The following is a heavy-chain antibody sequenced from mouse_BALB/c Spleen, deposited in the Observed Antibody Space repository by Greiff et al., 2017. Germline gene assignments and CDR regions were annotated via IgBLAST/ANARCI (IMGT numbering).Heavy chain of an antibody. J-gene: IGHJ3*01. D-gene: IGHD2-4*01. CDR1: GYTFTSYY. CDR3: TRSDYDGFAY. V-gene: IGHV1S81*02. CDR2: INPSNGGT. Sequence: QVQLQQSGAELVKPGASVKLSCKASGYTFTSYYMYWVKQRPGQGLEWIGEINPSNGGTNFNEKFKSKATLTVDKSSSTAYMQLSSLTSEDSAVYYCTRSDYDGFAYWGQGTLVTVSA.